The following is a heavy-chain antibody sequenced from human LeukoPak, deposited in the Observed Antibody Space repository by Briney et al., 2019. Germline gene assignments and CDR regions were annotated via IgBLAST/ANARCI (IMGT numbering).Heavy chain of an antibody. CDR1: GGSISSSSYY. CDR2: IYYSGST. CDR3: YYGSGSH. D-gene: IGHD3-10*01. Sequence: SETLSLTCTVSGGSISSSSYYWGWIRQPPGKGLEWIGSIYYSGSTYYNPSLKSRVTISVDTSNNQFSLKLNSVTAADTAVYYGYYGSGSHWGQGTLVTVSS. V-gene: IGHV4-39*01. J-gene: IGHJ4*02.